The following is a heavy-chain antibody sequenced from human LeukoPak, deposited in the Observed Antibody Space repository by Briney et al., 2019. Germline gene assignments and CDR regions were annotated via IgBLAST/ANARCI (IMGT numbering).Heavy chain of an antibody. V-gene: IGHV3-23*01. CDR1: GLTFSSYA. Sequence: GGSLRLSCAASGLTFSSYAMRWVRQAPGKGLEWVSAISGSGGSTYYADSVKGRFTISRDNSKNTLYLQMNSLRAEDTAVYYCAKGRISSGWTWGQGTLVTVSS. CDR2: ISGSGGST. J-gene: IGHJ4*02. D-gene: IGHD6-19*01. CDR3: AKGRISSGWT.